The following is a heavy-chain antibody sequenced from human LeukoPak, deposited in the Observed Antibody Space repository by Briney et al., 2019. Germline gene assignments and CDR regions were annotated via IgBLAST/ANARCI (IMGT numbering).Heavy chain of an antibody. CDR2: ISSSSSYI. Sequence: PGGSLRLSCAASGFTFSSYSMNWARQAPGKGLEWVSSISSSSSYIYYADSVKGRFTISRDNAKNSLYLQMNSLRAEDTAVYYCARVREDYDILTGFDAFDIWGQGTMVTVSS. V-gene: IGHV3-21*01. J-gene: IGHJ3*02. CDR3: ARVREDYDILTGFDAFDI. D-gene: IGHD3-9*01. CDR1: GFTFSSYS.